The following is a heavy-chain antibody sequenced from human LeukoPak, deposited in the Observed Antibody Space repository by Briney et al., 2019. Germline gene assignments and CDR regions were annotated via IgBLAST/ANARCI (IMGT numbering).Heavy chain of an antibody. V-gene: IGHV5-51*01. CDR3: ARSPQFYGSRKGMDV. Sequence: GESLKISCQGSGYTFTNFWIGWVRQMPGKGLEWMGIIHPADSDTKYSPSFQGQITISADKSISTVYVQWSSLKASDTAMYYCARSPQFYGSRKGMDVWGQGTTVTVSS. J-gene: IGHJ6*02. CDR2: IHPADSDT. D-gene: IGHD3-10*01. CDR1: GYTFTNFW.